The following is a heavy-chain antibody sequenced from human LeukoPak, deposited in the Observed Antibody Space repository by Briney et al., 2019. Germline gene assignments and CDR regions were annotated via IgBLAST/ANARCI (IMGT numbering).Heavy chain of an antibody. CDR2: INPNSGGT. V-gene: IGHV1-2*02. CDR3: AREDAKARNVVVITTASLFDY. J-gene: IGHJ4*02. D-gene: IGHD3-22*01. CDR1: GYTFTSYG. Sequence: GASVKVSCTASGYTFTSYGISWVRQAPGQGLEWMGWINPNSGGTNYAQKFQGRVTMTRDTSISTAYMELSRLRSDDTAVYYCAREDAKARNVVVITTASLFDYWGQGTLVTVSS.